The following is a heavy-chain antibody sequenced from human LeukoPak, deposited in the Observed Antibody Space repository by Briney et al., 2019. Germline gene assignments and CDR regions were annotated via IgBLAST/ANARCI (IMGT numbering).Heavy chain of an antibody. D-gene: IGHD1-26*01. J-gene: IGHJ4*02. CDR2: IGGSDNTM. CDR3: ARDIHYIGSTYYFDL. CDR1: GVTFSAYQ. V-gene: IGHV3-11*01. Sequence: GGSLRLSCEASGVTFSAYQMSWIRQAPGKGLEWDSYIGGSDNTMSYADSVKGRFTISRDNAKNSLYLQMNSLRAEDTAMYYCARDIHYIGSTYYFDLWGQGTLVTVSS.